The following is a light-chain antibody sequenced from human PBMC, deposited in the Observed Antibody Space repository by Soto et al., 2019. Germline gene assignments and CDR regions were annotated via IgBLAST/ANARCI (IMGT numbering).Light chain of an antibody. Sequence: DIQMTQSPSTLSASLGDRVTITCRASQSISNWLAWYQQKPGNPPRLLIYRASSLASGVPERFSGSGSGTEFTLTISRLEPDDFATYYCQQYSRHWATFGQGTKVDI. J-gene: IGKJ1*01. CDR2: RAS. V-gene: IGKV1-5*03. CDR1: QSISNW. CDR3: QQYSRHWAT.